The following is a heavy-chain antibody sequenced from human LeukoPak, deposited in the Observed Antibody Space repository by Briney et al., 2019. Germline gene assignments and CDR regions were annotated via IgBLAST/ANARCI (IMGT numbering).Heavy chain of an antibody. CDR3: ARFRAPTRYSNFDI. D-gene: IGHD3-16*02. Sequence: PGGSLRLSCAASGFTFSSYWMSWVRQVPGKGLEWVANIKQDGSEEYYVDSVKGRFTISRDNAKNSLFLQMNSLRVEDTAVYHCARFRAPTRYSNFDIWGQGTMVTVSS. CDR1: GFTFSSYW. J-gene: IGHJ3*02. CDR2: IKQDGSEE. V-gene: IGHV3-7*01.